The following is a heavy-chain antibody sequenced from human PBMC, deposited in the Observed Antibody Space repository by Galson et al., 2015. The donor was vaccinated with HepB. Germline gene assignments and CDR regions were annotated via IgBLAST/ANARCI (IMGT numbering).Heavy chain of an antibody. Sequence: SLRLSCAASGFTFSSYGMHWVRQAPGKGLEWVAVISYDGSNKYYADSVKGRFTISRDNSKNTLYLQMNSLRAEDTAVYYCAKGDAYYDFWSPKDSFDYWGQGTLVTVSS. CDR2: ISYDGSNK. CDR3: AKGDAYYDFWSPKDSFDY. V-gene: IGHV3-30*18. D-gene: IGHD3-3*01. J-gene: IGHJ4*02. CDR1: GFTFSSYG.